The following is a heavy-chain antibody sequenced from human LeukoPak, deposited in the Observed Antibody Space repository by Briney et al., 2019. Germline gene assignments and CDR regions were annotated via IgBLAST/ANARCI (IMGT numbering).Heavy chain of an antibody. CDR3: AKDGGYSGYSYYYYYYMDV. J-gene: IGHJ6*03. CDR2: ISYDGSNK. Sequence: PGGSLRLSCAASGLTFSSYGMHWVRQAPGKGLEWVAVISYDGSNKYYADSVKGRFTISRDNSKNTLYLQMNSLRAEDTAVYYCAKDGGYSGYSYYYYYYMDVWGKGTTVTVSS. D-gene: IGHD5-12*01. V-gene: IGHV3-30*18. CDR1: GLTFSSYG.